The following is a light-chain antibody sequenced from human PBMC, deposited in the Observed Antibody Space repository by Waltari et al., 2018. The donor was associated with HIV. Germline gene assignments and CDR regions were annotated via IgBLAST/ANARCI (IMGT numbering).Light chain of an antibody. CDR3: QQFGSSPPYT. Sequence: EIVLTQSPGTLSLSPGERAPISCRASQSVSSSYLAWYQQKPGQAPRLLIYGASSRATGIPDRFSGSGSGTDFTLTISRLEPEDFAVYYCQQFGSSPPYTFGQGTKLEIK. CDR1: QSVSSSY. CDR2: GAS. J-gene: IGKJ2*01. V-gene: IGKV3-20*01.